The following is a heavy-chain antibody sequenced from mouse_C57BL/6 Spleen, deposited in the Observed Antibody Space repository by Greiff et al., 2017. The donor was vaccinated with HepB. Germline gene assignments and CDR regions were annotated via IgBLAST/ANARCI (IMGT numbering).Heavy chain of an antibody. J-gene: IGHJ3*01. CDR3: VRHNGLGAY. CDR1: GFSFNTYA. CDR2: IRSKSNNYAT. V-gene: IGHV10-1*01. Sequence: EVQGVESGGGLVQPKGSLKLSCAASGFSFNTYAMNWVRQAPGKGLEWVARIRSKSNNYATYYADSVKDRFTISRDDSESMLYLQMNNLKTEDTAMYYCVRHNGLGAYWGQGTLVTVSA. D-gene: IGHD3-3*01.